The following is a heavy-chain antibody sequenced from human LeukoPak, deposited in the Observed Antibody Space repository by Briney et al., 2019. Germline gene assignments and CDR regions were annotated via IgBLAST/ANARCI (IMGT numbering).Heavy chain of an antibody. CDR3: AKDFLSSGWYHTFDY. Sequence: PGGSLRLSCAASGFTFSSYAMSWVRQAPGKGLEWVSAISGSGGSTYYGDSVKGRFTISRDNSKNTLYLQMNSLREKNTAVYYCAKDFLSSGWYHTFDYRGQGTLVTVSS. V-gene: IGHV3-23*01. J-gene: IGHJ4*02. D-gene: IGHD6-19*01. CDR1: GFTFSSYA. CDR2: ISGSGGST.